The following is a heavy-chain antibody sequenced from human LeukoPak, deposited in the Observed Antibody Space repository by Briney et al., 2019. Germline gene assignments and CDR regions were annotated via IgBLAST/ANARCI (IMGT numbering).Heavy chain of an antibody. CDR2: ISSSSSYI. CDR1: GFTFSNCN. D-gene: IGHD5-24*01. V-gene: IGHV3-21*01. CDR3: ARALAGYNGYFDY. Sequence: GGSLRLPCAASGFTFSNCNVNWVRQAPGKGLEWVSSISSSSSYIYYADSVKGRFTISRANAKNSLYLQMNSLRAEDTAVYYCARALAGYNGYFDYWGQGTLVTVSS. J-gene: IGHJ4*02.